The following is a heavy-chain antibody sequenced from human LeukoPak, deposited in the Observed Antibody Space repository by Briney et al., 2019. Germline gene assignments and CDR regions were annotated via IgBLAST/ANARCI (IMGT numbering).Heavy chain of an antibody. Sequence: GGSLRLSCAASGFTFASYAMHWVRQAPGKGLEWVAVTSYDGNNEYYAESVKGRFTVSRDNSKNTIYLQMNSLRAEDAALYFCARDTGTYYDFWGSYLSYGMDVWGQGTTVAVSS. J-gene: IGHJ6*02. CDR2: TSYDGNNE. D-gene: IGHD3-3*01. CDR3: ARDTGTYYDFWGSYLSYGMDV. CDR1: GFTFASYA. V-gene: IGHV3-30-3*01.